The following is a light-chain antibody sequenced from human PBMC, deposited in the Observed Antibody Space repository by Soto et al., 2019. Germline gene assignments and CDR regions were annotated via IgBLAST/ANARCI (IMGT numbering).Light chain of an antibody. CDR1: RSDIGSYIY. V-gene: IGLV2-14*01. J-gene: IGLJ1*01. Sequence: QSVLTQPDSVSGSPGQSITISCSGTRSDIGSYIYVAWYQQFPGKTPKILIYGVSNRPSGGSSRFSGSTSGNTATLTISGLQAEDEADYYCISYTGSSTSYVFGSGTK. CDR2: GVS. CDR3: ISYTGSSTSYV.